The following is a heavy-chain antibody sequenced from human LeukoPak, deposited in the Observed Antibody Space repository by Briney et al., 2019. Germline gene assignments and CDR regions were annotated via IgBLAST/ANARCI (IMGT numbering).Heavy chain of an antibody. Sequence: SETLSLTCTVSGGSISSYYWGWMRQPPGKGREGIGGIYYSGSTYYNPSLKSRVTISVDTSKTQFSLKLSSVTAADTAVYYCARLITAVAGNYFDYGGQGPLVTVS. CDR3: ARLITAVAGNYFDY. CDR2: IYYSGST. V-gene: IGHV4-39*01. CDR1: GGSISSYY. J-gene: IGHJ4*02. D-gene: IGHD6-19*01.